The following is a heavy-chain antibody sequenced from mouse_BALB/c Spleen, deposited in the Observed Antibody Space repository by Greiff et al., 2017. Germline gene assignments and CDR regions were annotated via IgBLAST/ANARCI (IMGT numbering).Heavy chain of an antibody. D-gene: IGHD2-1*01. J-gene: IGHJ4*01. CDR2: ISSGGSYT. CDR3: ARHDDGNHYAMDY. Sequence: EVNLVESGGDLVKPGGSLKLSCAASGFTFSSYGMSWVRQTPDKRLEWVATISSGGSYTYYPDSVKGRFTISRDNAKNTLYLQMSSLKSEDTAMYYCARHDDGNHYAMDYWGQGTSVTVSS. V-gene: IGHV5-6*01. CDR1: GFTFSSYG.